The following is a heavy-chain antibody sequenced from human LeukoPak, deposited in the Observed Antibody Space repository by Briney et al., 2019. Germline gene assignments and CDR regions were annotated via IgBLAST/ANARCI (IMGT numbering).Heavy chain of an antibody. V-gene: IGHV3-23*01. CDR3: AKTRRGYYYDSSGYYSY. D-gene: IGHD3-22*01. CDR1: VFTFSSYA. Sequence: GGSLRLSCAACVFTFSSYAMSWVRQAPGKGLEWVSSISGSGGSTYYADSVKGRFTISRDNSKNTLYLQMNSLRAEDTAVYYCAKTRRGYYYDSSGYYSYWGQGTLVTVSS. J-gene: IGHJ4*02. CDR2: ISGSGGST.